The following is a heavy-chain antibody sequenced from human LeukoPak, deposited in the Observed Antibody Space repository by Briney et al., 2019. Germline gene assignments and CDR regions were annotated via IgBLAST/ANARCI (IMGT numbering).Heavy chain of an antibody. D-gene: IGHD4-23*01. CDR1: GGSISTYS. CDR3: ARATREFAYAALSTVASRVHYYYYYYMDV. Sequence: SETLSLTCTVSGGSISTYSWSWIRQPAGKGLEWIGRIYSSGSTNYNPSLKSRVTISVDTSKNQFSLKLSSVTAADTAVYYCARATREFAYAALSTVASRVHYYYYYYMDVWGKGTTVTVSS. J-gene: IGHJ6*03. V-gene: IGHV4-4*07. CDR2: IYSSGST.